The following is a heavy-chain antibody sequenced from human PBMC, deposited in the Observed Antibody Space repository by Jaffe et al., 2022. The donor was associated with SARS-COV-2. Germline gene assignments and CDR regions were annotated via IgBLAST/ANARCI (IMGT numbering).Heavy chain of an antibody. CDR1: GFTFSSYE. Sequence: EVQLVESGGGLVQPGGSLRLSCAASGFTFSSYEMNWVRQAPGKGLEWVSYISSSGSTIYYADSVKGRFTISRDNAKNSLYLQMNSLRAEDTAVYYCARDRISSGWYLDAFDIWGQGTMVTVSS. J-gene: IGHJ3*02. CDR2: ISSSGSTI. V-gene: IGHV3-48*03. CDR3: ARDRISSGWYLDAFDI. D-gene: IGHD6-19*01.